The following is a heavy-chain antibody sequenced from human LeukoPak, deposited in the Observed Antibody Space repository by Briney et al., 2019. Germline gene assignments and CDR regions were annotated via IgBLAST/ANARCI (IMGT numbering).Heavy chain of an antibody. CDR2: ISYDGSNK. J-gene: IGHJ4*02. CDR1: GFTFSSYA. D-gene: IGHD6-6*01. V-gene: IGHV3-30*04. CDR3: ARAYSSFWPLDY. Sequence: GGSLSLSCAASGFTFSSYAMHWVRQAPGKGLEWVAVISYDGSNKYYADSVKGRFTISRDNSKNSLYLQMNSLRAEDTALYHCARAYSSFWPLDYWGQGTLVTVSS.